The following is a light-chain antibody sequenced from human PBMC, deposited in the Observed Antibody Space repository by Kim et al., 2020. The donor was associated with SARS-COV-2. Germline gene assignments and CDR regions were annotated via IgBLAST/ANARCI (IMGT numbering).Light chain of an antibody. Sequence: EPASISCRSSQSLMRRNGDNALDWYMQKPGQSPQLLIYLGSNRASGVTDRFSGSGSGADFTLKISRVETEDVGVYYCMQALETPLTFGGGTKLEI. J-gene: IGKJ4*01. CDR3: MQALETPLT. V-gene: IGKV2-28*01. CDR1: QSLMRRNGDNA. CDR2: LGS.